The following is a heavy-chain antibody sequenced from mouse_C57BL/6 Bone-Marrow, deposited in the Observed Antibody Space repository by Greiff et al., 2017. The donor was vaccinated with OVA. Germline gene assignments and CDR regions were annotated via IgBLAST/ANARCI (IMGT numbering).Heavy chain of an antibody. D-gene: IGHD1-1*01. Sequence: KQSCKASGYTFTSYWMQWVKQRPGQGLEWIGEIDPSDSYTNYNQKFKGKATLTVDTSSSTAYMQLSSLTSEDSAVYYCARPIYYYGSRPYYFDYWGQGTTLTVSS. CDR3: ARPIYYYGSRPYYFDY. CDR2: IDPSDSYT. V-gene: IGHV1-50*01. CDR1: GYTFTSYW. J-gene: IGHJ2*01.